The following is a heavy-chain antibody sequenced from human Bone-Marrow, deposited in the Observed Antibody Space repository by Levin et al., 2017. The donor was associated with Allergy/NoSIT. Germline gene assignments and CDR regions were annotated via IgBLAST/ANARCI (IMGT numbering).Heavy chain of an antibody. CDR3: ARSHFWTPGDV. J-gene: IGHJ6*04. D-gene: IGHD3-3*02. CDR2: VYYSGST. CDR1: GGSISSNY. V-gene: IGHV4-59*01. Sequence: PSETLSLTCTVSGGSISSNYWSWIRQPPGKGLEWIGSVYYSGSTNYNPSLKSRVTMSVDTPKNQVSLKLSSVTAADTAVYYCARSHFWTPGDVWGKGTTVTVSS.